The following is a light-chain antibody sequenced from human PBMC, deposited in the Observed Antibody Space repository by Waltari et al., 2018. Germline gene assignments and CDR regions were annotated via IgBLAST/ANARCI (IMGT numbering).Light chain of an antibody. V-gene: IGLV8-61*01. J-gene: IGLJ3*02. CDR1: SGSVSVAHY. CDR3: ALSMGSGIWV. Sequence: QTVVTQEPSLSVSPGGTVPLTCGLCSGSVSVAHYPYWFPQAPGPAPRTLTFDTHTRASGVPDRFSAAIIDDKAALTITGAQAEDECDYYCALSMGSGIWVFGGGTKLTVL. CDR2: DTH.